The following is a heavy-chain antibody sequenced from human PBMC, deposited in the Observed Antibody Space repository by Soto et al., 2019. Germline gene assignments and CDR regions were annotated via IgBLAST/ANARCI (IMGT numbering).Heavy chain of an antibody. CDR3: ASIGYGSGNFWPYDY. V-gene: IGHV3-33*01. D-gene: IGHD3-10*01. Sequence: GGSLRLSCVASGFVFSSYGMHWVRQAPGKGLEWVAVILSDGSNKYYAESVKGRFTISRDNSKNTLYLQMNSLRADDTAVYYCASIGYGSGNFWPYDYWGQGTLVTVSS. J-gene: IGHJ4*02. CDR2: ILSDGSNK. CDR1: GFVFSSYG.